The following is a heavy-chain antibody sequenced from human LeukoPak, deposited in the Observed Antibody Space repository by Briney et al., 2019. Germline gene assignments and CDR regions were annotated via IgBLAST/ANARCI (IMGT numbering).Heavy chain of an antibody. CDR2: ISSGSSTT. V-gene: IGHV3-48*04. CDR1: GFTFSSYT. Sequence: GGSLRLSGAASGFTFSSYTRNWVRQAPGMGLEGVSYISSGSSTTYYADSVKGRFTISRDNSKNTLYLQMSSLRAEDTAVYYCTRDSTTFRFGYWGXGTLVTVSS. CDR3: TRDSTTFRFGY. D-gene: IGHD1-14*01. J-gene: IGHJ4*02.